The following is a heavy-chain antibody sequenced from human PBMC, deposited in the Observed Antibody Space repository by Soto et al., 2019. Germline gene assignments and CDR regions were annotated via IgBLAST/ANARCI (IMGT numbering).Heavy chain of an antibody. V-gene: IGHV3-74*01. CDR2: INSDGTST. CDR3: ASSAFDP. D-gene: IGHD3-10*01. J-gene: IGHJ5*02. Sequence: EVQLVESGGGLVQPGGSLRLSCAASGFTFSSYWMYWVRQAPGKGLVWVSGINSDGTSTYYADSVKGRFTISSDNAKNTLYLQMNSLRAEDTAVYYCASSAFDPWGQGTLVTVSS. CDR1: GFTFSSYW.